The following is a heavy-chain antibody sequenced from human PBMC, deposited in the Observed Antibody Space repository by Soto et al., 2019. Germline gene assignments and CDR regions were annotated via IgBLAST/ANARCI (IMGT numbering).Heavy chain of an antibody. D-gene: IGHD6-6*01. CDR3: ARGFPEQLVQNYFDY. CDR2: ISYDGSNK. CDR1: GFTFSSYA. J-gene: IGHJ4*02. V-gene: IGHV3-30-3*01. Sequence: GGSLRLSCAASGFTFSSYAMHWVRQAPGKGLEWVAVISYDGSNKYYADSVKGRFTISRDNSKNTLCLQMNSLRAEDTAVYYCARGFPEQLVQNYFDYWGQGTLVTVSS.